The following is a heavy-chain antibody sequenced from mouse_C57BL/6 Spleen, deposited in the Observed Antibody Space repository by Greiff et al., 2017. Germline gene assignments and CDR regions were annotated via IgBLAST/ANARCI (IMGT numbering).Heavy chain of an antibody. J-gene: IGHJ2*01. CDR2: IDPSDSET. CDR1: GYTFTSYW. Sequence: QVQLQQPGAALVRPGSSVKLSCKASGYTFTSYWMHWVKQRPIQGLEWIGNIDPSDSETHYNQKFKDKATLTVDKSSSTAYMQLSSLTSEDSAVYYCARSLGRLRREGVDYWGQGTTLTVSS. V-gene: IGHV1-52*01. CDR3: ARSLGRLRREGVDY. D-gene: IGHD1-2*01.